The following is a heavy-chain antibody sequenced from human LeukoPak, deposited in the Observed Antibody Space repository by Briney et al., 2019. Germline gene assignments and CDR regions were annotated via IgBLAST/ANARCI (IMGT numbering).Heavy chain of an antibody. V-gene: IGHV4-34*01. Sequence: SETLSPTCAVYGGSFSGYYWSWIRQPPGKGLEWIGEINHSGSTNYHPSLKSRVTISVDTSKNQFSLKLSSVTAADTAVYYCARAYYDFWSCYFDYWGQGTLVTVSS. J-gene: IGHJ4*02. CDR2: INHSGST. CDR3: ARAYYDFWSCYFDY. CDR1: GGSFSGYY. D-gene: IGHD3-3*01.